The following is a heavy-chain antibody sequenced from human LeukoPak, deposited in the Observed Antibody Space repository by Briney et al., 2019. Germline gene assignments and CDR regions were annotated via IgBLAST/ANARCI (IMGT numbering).Heavy chain of an antibody. CDR3: ARSAQAYLDY. CDR2: INHSGST. D-gene: IGHD4/OR15-4a*01. V-gene: IGHV4-34*01. Sequence: PSETLSLTCAVYGGSFSGYYWSWIRQPPGKGLEWIGEINHSGSTNYNPSLKSRVTISVDTSKNQFSLKLSSVTAADTAVYYCARSAQAYLDYWGQGTLVTVSS. CDR1: GGSFSGYY. J-gene: IGHJ4*02.